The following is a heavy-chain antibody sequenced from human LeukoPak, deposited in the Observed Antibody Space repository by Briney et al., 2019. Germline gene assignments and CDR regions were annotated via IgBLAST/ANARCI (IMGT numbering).Heavy chain of an antibody. J-gene: IGHJ4*02. CDR3: ARKLKYYYGSGSYGN. V-gene: IGHV4-39*07. Sequence: SETLSLTCTVSGGSISSSSYYWGWIRQPPGKGLEWIGSIYHSGSTYYNPSLKSRVTISVDRSKNQFSLKLSSVTAADTAVYYCARKLKYYYGSGSYGNWGQGTLVTVSS. CDR1: GGSISSSSYY. D-gene: IGHD3-10*01. CDR2: IYHSGST.